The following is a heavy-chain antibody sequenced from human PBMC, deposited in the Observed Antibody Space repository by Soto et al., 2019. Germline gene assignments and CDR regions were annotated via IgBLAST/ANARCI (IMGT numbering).Heavy chain of an antibody. Sequence: QVQLQESGPGLVKPSETLSLTCTVSSGSISSYYWSWIRQPPGKGLEWIGYIFYSGSTNYNPSLTSRVTISIDTTKNQFSLRLRSVAAVDADVYYCVGSISGDPGFDPWGRGTLVTVSS. J-gene: IGHJ5*02. CDR2: IFYSGST. V-gene: IGHV4-59*01. CDR3: VGSISGDPGFDP. D-gene: IGHD2-21*01. CDR1: SGSISSYY.